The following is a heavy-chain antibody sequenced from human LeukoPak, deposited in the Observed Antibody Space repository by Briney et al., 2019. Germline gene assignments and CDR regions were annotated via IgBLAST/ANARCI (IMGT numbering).Heavy chain of an antibody. CDR1: GGSINNYY. D-gene: IGHD2-2*01. V-gene: IGHV4-4*07. CDR3: ARGRYCSVNNCSGGDAFNI. CDR2: IYTRGST. J-gene: IGHJ3*02. Sequence: SETLSLTCTVSGGSINNYYWSWIRQPAGKGLEWIGRIYTRGSTNYNPSLKSRVTMSVDTSKNQFSLKLSSVTAADTAVYYCARGRYCSVNNCSGGDAFNIWGQGTIVSFSS.